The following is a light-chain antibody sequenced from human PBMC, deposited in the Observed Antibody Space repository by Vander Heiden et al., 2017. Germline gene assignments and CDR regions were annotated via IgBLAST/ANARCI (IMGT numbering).Light chain of an antibody. CDR2: AAS. J-gene: IGKJ2*01. Sequence: DIQLTQSPSYLSASVGDSVTITCRANETIRNYVNWYQQRPGKAPNLLISAASRLHSGVPSRFSGRGSGTDFSLTIRSLQLEDFATYYCQQSYSSQYTFGQGTRLEV. CDR1: ETIRNY. CDR3: QQSYSSQYT. V-gene: IGKV1-39*01.